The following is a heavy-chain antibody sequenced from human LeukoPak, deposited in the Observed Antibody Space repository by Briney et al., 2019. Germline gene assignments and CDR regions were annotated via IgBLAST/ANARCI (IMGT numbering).Heavy chain of an antibody. CDR2: IKSKTDGGTT. J-gene: IGHJ4*02. CDR1: GFAFSNAW. V-gene: IGHV3-15*01. CDR3: TLLWFGESTQDY. D-gene: IGHD3-10*01. Sequence: GGSLRLSCAASGFAFSNAWMRWVRQAPGKGLEWVGRIKSKTDGGTTDYAAPVKGRFTISRDDSKNTLYLQMNSLKTEDTAVYYCTLLWFGESTQDYWGQGTLVTVSS.